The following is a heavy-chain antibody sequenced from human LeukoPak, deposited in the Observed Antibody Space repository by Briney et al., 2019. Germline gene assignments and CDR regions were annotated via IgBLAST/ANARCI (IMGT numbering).Heavy chain of an antibody. J-gene: IGHJ6*02. D-gene: IGHD6-13*01. CDR2: IRSKAYGGTT. CDR3: TRFQAASSSYLYYYGMDV. CDR1: GFTFGDYA. V-gene: IGHV3-49*04. Sequence: GRSLRLSCTASGFTFGDYAMSWVRQAPGKGLEWVGFIRSKAYGGTTEYAASVKGRFTISRDDSKSIAYLQMNSLKTEDTAVYYCTRFQAASSSYLYYYGMDVWGQGTTVTVSS.